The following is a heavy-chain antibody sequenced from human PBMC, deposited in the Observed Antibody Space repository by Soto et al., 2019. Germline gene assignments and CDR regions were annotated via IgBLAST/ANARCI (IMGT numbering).Heavy chain of an antibody. V-gene: IGHV4-39*01. CDR3: ARQGSRYCSSTSCYVKLWGLDY. CDR2: IYYSGST. D-gene: IGHD2-2*01. J-gene: IGHJ4*02. CDR1: GGSISSSSYY. Sequence: SLTCTVSGGSISSSSYYWGWIRQPPGKGLEWIGSIYYSGSTYYNPSLKSRVTISVDTSKNQFSLKLSSVTAADTAVYYCARQGSRYCSSTSCYVKLWGLDYWGQGTLVTVSS.